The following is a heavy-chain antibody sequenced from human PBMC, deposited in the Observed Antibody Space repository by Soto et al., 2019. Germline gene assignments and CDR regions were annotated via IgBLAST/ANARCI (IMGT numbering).Heavy chain of an antibody. CDR3: ARAGYIPGWFNFFDY. CDR2: ISSSSSFI. J-gene: IGHJ4*02. CDR1: GFTLSGYS. D-gene: IGHD6-19*01. V-gene: IGHV3-21*01. Sequence: GGSLRLSCAASGFTLSGYSMNWVRQAPGKGLEWVSSISSSSSFIYYEDSVKGRFTISRDNAKNSLYLQMNSLRAEDTAVYYCARAGYIPGWFNFFDYWGQVNLVTVSS.